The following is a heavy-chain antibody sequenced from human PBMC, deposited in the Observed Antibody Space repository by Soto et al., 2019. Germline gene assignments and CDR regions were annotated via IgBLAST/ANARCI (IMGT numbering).Heavy chain of an antibody. CDR1: GGSFSGYY. CDR2: INHSGST. CDR3: ARRVIVVVIGVP. D-gene: IGHD3-22*01. Sequence: NPSETLSLTCAVYGGSFSGYYWSWIRQPPGKGLEWIGEINHSGSTNYNPSLKSRVTISVDTSKNQFSLKLRSVTAADTAVYYCARRVIVVVIGVPWGQGTLVTVSS. J-gene: IGHJ5*02. V-gene: IGHV4-34*01.